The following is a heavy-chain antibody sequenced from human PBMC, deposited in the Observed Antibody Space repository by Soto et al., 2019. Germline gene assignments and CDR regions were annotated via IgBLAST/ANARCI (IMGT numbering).Heavy chain of an antibody. Sequence: ASVKVSCKASGYTFTNYYIHWVRQAPGQGLEWMGIINPTGGSTNYAQKFQGRVTLTMDTSTSTVYMELSSLRVEDTAVYYCARKGPRAARPNHWGQGTLVTVSS. J-gene: IGHJ5*02. D-gene: IGHD6-6*01. V-gene: IGHV1-46*01. CDR2: INPTGGST. CDR1: GYTFTNYY. CDR3: ARKGPRAARPNH.